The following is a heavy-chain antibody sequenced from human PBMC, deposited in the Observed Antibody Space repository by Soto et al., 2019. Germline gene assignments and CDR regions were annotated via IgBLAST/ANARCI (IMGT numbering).Heavy chain of an antibody. V-gene: IGHV3-30*18. CDR3: AKDQGCSGGSCYPWYFDY. J-gene: IGHJ4*02. D-gene: IGHD2-15*01. Sequence: QVQLVESGGGVVQPGRSLRLSCAASGFTFSSYGMHWVRQAPGKGLEWVAVISYDGSNKFYADSVKGRFTISRDNSKNTMYLQMNSLRAAETAVYYCAKDQGCSGGSCYPWYFDYWGQGTLVTVSS. CDR1: GFTFSSYG. CDR2: ISYDGSNK.